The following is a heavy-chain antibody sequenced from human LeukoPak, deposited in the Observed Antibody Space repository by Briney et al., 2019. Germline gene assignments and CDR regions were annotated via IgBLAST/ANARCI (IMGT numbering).Heavy chain of an antibody. D-gene: IGHD3-10*01. V-gene: IGHV3-23*01. J-gene: IGHJ4*02. Sequence: GGSLRLSCAASGFTFSSYAMSWVRQAPGKGLEWVSAISGSGGSTYYADSVKGRFTISRDNSKNTLYLQMNSLRAEDTAVYYCAKTITMVRGGEIDYWGQGTLVIVSS. CDR3: AKTITMVRGGEIDY. CDR2: ISGSGGST. CDR1: GFTFSSYA.